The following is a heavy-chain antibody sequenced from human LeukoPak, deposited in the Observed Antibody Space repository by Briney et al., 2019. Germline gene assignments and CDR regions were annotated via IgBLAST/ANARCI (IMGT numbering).Heavy chain of an antibody. D-gene: IGHD3-9*01. CDR3: ARKQSRYFWFDP. J-gene: IGHJ5*02. CDR2: INHSGST. Sequence: SETLSLTCAVYGGSFSGYHWSWIRQPPGKGLEWIGEINHSGSTDYNPSLKSRVTISVDTSKNQFSLKLSSVTAADTAVYYCARKQSRYFWFDPWGQGTLVTVSS. V-gene: IGHV4-34*01. CDR1: GGSFSGYH.